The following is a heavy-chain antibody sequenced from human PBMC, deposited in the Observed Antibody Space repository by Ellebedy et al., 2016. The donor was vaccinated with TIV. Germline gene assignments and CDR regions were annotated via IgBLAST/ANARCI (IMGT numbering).Heavy chain of an antibody. D-gene: IGHD3-16*01. V-gene: IGHV4-4*02. CDR3: ARDFGGVSGSGMDV. CDR2: IYHSGST. Sequence: GSLRLXXAASGGSISSSNWWSWVRQPPGKGLEWIGEIYHSGSTNYNPSLKSRVTISVDKSKNQFSLKLSSVTAADTAVYYCARDFGGVSGSGMDVWGQGTTVTVSS. CDR1: GGSISSSNW. J-gene: IGHJ6*02.